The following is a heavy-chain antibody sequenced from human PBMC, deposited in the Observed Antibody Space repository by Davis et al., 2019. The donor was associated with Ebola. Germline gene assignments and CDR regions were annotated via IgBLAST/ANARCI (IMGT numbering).Heavy chain of an antibody. D-gene: IGHD4-17*01. CDR2: ISSSSSYI. Sequence: GCSLRLSCPASAFTFSSYSMNCVRQAPGKGLEWVSSISSSSSYIYYADSVKGRFTISRDNAKNSLYLQMNSLGAEDTAVYYCARHGLRFDYWGQGNLVTVSS. CDR3: ARHGLRFDY. V-gene: IGHV3-21*01. J-gene: IGHJ4*02. CDR1: AFTFSSYS.